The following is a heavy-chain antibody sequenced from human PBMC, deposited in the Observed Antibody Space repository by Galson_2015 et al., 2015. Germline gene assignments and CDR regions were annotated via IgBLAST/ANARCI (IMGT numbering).Heavy chain of an antibody. D-gene: IGHD3-3*01. CDR3: ARSSVLRFLEHLRTYYYYYMDV. Sequence: ETLSLTCAVSGGSISSSNWWSWVRQPPGKGLEWIGEIYHSGSTNYNPSLKSRVSISVDKSKNQFSLKLSSVTAADTAVYYCARSSVLRFLEHLRTYYYYYMDVWGKGTTVTVSS. V-gene: IGHV4-4*02. CDR2: IYHSGST. CDR1: GGSISSSNW. J-gene: IGHJ6*03.